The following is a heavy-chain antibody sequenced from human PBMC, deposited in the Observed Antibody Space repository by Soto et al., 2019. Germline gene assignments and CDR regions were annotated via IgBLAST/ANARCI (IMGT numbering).Heavy chain of an antibody. D-gene: IGHD6-13*01. CDR1: GFTFRSYW. CDR3: ALKHSSSWAYFYYYMDV. J-gene: IGHJ6*03. V-gene: IGHV3-74*01. CDR2: ISSDGSST. Sequence: EVQLVESGGGLVQPGGSLRLSCAASGFTFRSYWMHWVRHAPGKGLAWVARISSDGSSTSYADSVKGRFTISRDNAKNTLYLQMNSLRAEDTAVYYCALKHSSSWAYFYYYMDVWGKWTTVTVSS.